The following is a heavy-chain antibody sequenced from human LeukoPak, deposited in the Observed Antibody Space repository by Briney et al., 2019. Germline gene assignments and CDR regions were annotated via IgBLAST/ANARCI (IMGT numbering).Heavy chain of an antibody. CDR1: GFTFSNYW. Sequence: PGGSLRLSCAASGFTFSNYWIHWVRQAPGKGLVWVSRINSDGSRTTYADSVKGRFTISRDNAKNTLYLQMNSLRAEDTAVYYCARDGYSSSFYFDYWGQGTLVTVSS. CDR2: INSDGSRT. CDR3: ARDGYSSSFYFDY. D-gene: IGHD6-6*01. V-gene: IGHV3-74*01. J-gene: IGHJ4*02.